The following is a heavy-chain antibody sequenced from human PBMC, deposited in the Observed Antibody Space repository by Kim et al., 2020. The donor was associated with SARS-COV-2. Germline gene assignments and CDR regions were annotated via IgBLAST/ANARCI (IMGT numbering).Heavy chain of an antibody. Sequence: GGSLRLSCAASGFTFSSYSMNWVRQAPGKGLEWVSSISSSSSYIYYADSVKGRFTISRDNAKNSLYLQMNSLRAEDTAVYYCARDRVRPNYYYGMDVWGQGTTVTVSS. CDR2: ISSSSSYI. CDR1: GFTFSSYS. CDR3: ARDRVRPNYYYGMDV. J-gene: IGHJ6*02. V-gene: IGHV3-21*01. D-gene: IGHD1-1*01.